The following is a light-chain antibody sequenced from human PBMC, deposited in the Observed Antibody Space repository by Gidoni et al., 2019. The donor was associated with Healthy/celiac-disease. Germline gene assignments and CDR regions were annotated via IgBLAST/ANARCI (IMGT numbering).Light chain of an antibody. J-gene: IGKJ5*01. V-gene: IGKV3-20*01. CDR3: QQYGSSPPIT. CDR1: QSVSSSY. Sequence: EIVLTQSPGTLSLPPGERATLSCRASQSVSSSYLAWYQQKPGQAPRLLIYGASSRATGIPDRFSGSGSGTDFTLTISRLEPEDFAVYYCQQYGSSPPITFGQGTRLEMK. CDR2: GAS.